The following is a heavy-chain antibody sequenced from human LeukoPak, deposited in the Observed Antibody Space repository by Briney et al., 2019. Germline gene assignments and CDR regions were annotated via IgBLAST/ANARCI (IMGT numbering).Heavy chain of an antibody. J-gene: IGHJ4*02. CDR2: IKQDGSEK. V-gene: IGHV3-7*03. CDR1: GVTLSNYW. CDR3: ARQGSEIDY. Sequence: PGGSLRLSCAASGVTLSNYWMSWVRQAPGKGLEWVAIIKQDGSEKYYVKSVEGRFIISRDNAKNSLYLQMNRLRAEDTAMYYCARQGSEIDYWGQGTLVTVSS.